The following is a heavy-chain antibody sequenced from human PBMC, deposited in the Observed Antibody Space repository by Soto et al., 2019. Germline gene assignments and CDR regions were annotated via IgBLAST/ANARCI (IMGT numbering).Heavy chain of an antibody. Sequence: QVHLVESGGDLVKPGGSLRLSCAASGFTFSDYYMNWIRQAPGKGLDWVSSISSRDNTIYYADSVQGRFTISRDNDKNSLYLQMNSLRAEDTAVYYCARTYGGYPPLYYGMDVWGQGTTVTVSS. J-gene: IGHJ6*02. CDR2: ISSRDNTI. V-gene: IGHV3-11*01. CDR3: ARTYGGYPPLYYGMDV. CDR1: GFTFSDYY. D-gene: IGHD5-12*01.